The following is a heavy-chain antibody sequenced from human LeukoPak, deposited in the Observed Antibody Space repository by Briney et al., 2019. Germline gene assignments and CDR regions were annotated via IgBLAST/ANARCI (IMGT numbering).Heavy chain of an antibody. J-gene: IGHJ4*02. D-gene: IGHD3-10*01. V-gene: IGHV1-3*01. Sequence: ASVEVSCKASGYTFTSYAMHWVRQAPGQRLEWMGWINAGNGNTKYSQKFQGRVTITRDTSASTAYMELSSLRSEDTAVYYCARGHVLLWFGELDCWGQGTLVTVSS. CDR3: ARGHVLLWFGELDC. CDR1: GYTFTSYA. CDR2: INAGNGNT.